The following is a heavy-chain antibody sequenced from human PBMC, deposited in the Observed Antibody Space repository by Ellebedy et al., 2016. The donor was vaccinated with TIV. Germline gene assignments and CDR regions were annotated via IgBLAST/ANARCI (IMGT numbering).Heavy chain of an antibody. D-gene: IGHD3/OR15-3a*01. CDR3: ARTDLRYGMDV. J-gene: IGHJ6*02. V-gene: IGHV4-38-2*02. Sequence: SETLSLXXTVSGYSISSGYYWGWIRQPPGKGLEWIGGIYHSGSTYYNPSLKSRVAISVDTSKNQFSLKLSSVTAADTAVYYCARTDLRYGMDVWGQGTTVTVSS. CDR1: GYSISSGYY. CDR2: IYHSGST.